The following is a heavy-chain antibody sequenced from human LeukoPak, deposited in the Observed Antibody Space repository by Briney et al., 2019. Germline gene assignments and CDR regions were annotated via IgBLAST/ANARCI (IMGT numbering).Heavy chain of an antibody. J-gene: IGHJ3*02. CDR3: AKPAVLRFLEWSPGAFDI. CDR2: ISGSGGST. Sequence: GGSLRLSCAASGFTFSSYAMSWVRQAPGKGLEWVSAISGSGGSTYYADSVKGRFTISRDNSKNTLYLQMNSLRAEDTAVYYCAKPAVLRFLEWSPGAFDIWGQGTMVTVSS. CDR1: GFTFSSYA. D-gene: IGHD3-3*01. V-gene: IGHV3-23*01.